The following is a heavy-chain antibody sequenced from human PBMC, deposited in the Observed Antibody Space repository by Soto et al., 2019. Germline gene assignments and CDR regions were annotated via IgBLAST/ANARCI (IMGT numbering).Heavy chain of an antibody. J-gene: IGHJ4*02. Sequence: QVQLQESGPGLVKPSGTLSLTCAVSGGSISTSNWWSWVRQPPGKGLEWIGEVYRTGSTNYNPSLESRITISVDKSKHQFSLKLTSVTAADTAVYYCARARATIAAAAIFDCWGQGTLVTVSS. V-gene: IGHV4-4*02. CDR1: GGSISTSNW. D-gene: IGHD6-13*01. CDR3: ARARATIAAAAIFDC. CDR2: VYRTGST.